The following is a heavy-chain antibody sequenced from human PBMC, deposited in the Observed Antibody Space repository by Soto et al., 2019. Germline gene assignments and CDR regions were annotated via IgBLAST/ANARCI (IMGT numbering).Heavy chain of an antibody. CDR3: ANLNYFDY. J-gene: IGHJ4*02. V-gene: IGHV3-30*18. CDR2: ISYDGSNK. CDR1: GFTFSSYG. Sequence: QVQLVESGGGVVQPGRSLRLSCAASGFTFSSYGMHWVRQAPGKGLECVAVISYDGSNKYYADSVKGRFTISRDNSKNTLYLQMNSLRAEDTAVYYCANLNYFDYWGQGTLVTVSS.